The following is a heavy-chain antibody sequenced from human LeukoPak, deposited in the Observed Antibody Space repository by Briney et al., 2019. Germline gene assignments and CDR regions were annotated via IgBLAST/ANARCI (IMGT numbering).Heavy chain of an antibody. J-gene: IGHJ3*02. CDR2: INPSGGST. Sequence: GASVKVSCKAPGYTFTSYYMHWVRQAPGQGLEWMGIINPSGGSTSYAQKFQGRVTMTRDTSTSTVYMELSSLRSEDTAVYYCARVQRDSYDSSGSDAFDIWGQGTMVTVSS. CDR1: GYTFTSYY. V-gene: IGHV1-46*01. CDR3: ARVQRDSYDSSGSDAFDI. D-gene: IGHD3-22*01.